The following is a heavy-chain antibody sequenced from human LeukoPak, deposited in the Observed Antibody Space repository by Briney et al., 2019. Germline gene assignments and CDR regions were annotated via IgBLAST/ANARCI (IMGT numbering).Heavy chain of an antibody. CDR2: IMASGST. Sequence: SETLSLTCDVSGGSVTSTNWWTWVRQPPGKGLEWIGRIMASGSTNYNPSLKSRVTMSVDTSKNQFSLKLTSVTAADTAVYYCATEYSGSYKGFDYWGQGTLVTVSS. CDR3: ATEYSGSYKGFDY. J-gene: IGHJ4*02. CDR1: GGSVTSTN. D-gene: IGHD1-26*01. V-gene: IGHV4-4*02.